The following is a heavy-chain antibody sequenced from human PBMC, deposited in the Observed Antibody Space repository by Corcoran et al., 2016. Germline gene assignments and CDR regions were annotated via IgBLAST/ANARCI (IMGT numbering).Heavy chain of an antibody. CDR2: LFHSGST. CDR3: ARVDYYDSSGYYSTNWFDP. Sequence: QVQLRESGPGLVKPSETLSLTCTVSGYSISIGYYWGWIRQPPGKGLEWIGSLFHSGSTIYNPSLTSRVTILVHTSKNQFSLRLSSVTAADTAVYYWARVDYYDSSGYYSTNWFDPWGQGTLVTVSS. V-gene: IGHV4-38-2*02. D-gene: IGHD3-22*01. CDR1: GYSISIGYY. J-gene: IGHJ5*02.